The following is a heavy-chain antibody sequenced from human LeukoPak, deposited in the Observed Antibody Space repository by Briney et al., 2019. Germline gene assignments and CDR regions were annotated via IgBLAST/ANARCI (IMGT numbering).Heavy chain of an antibody. CDR2: ISAYNGNT. D-gene: IGHD3-3*01. CDR3: ARERFLEWYIDY. J-gene: IGHJ4*02. Sequence: ASVRVSCKASGYTFTSYGISLVRQAPGQGLEWMGWISAYNGNTNYAQKLQGRVTMTTDASTSTAYMELRSLRSDDTAVYYCARERFLEWYIDYWGQGTLVTVSS. CDR1: GYTFTSYG. V-gene: IGHV1-18*01.